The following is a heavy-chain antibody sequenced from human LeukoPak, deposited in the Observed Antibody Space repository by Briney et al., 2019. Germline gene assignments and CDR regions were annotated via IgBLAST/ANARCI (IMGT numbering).Heavy chain of an antibody. V-gene: IGHV4-59*12. CDR3: AKEAVAAGPHYFDY. CDR1: GGSISSYY. CDR2: IYYSGST. J-gene: IGHJ4*02. D-gene: IGHD2-15*01. Sequence: SETLSLTCTVSGGSISSYYWSWIRRPPGKGLEWIGYIYYSGSTNYNPSLKSRVTISVDTSKNQFSLKLTSVTAADTAVYYCAKEAVAAGPHYFDYWGQGTLVTVSS.